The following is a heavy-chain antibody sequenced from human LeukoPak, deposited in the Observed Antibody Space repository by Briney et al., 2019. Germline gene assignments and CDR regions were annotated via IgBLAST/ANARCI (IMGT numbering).Heavy chain of an antibody. CDR1: GFTFSDYG. CDR2: IWNDGSNK. J-gene: IGHJ3*02. D-gene: IGHD1-26*01. V-gene: IGHV3-33*01. CDR3: AGDSPYSGYAFHI. Sequence: GGSLRLSCAASGFTFSDYGMHWVRQAPGKGLEWVTFIWNDGSNKYYADSVKGRFTISRDNSKNTLYLEMDSLRAEDTAVYYCAGDSPYSGYAFHIWGQGTMVTVSS.